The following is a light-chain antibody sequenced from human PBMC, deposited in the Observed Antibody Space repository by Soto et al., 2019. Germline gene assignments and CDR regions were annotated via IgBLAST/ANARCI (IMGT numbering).Light chain of an antibody. CDR3: QQLNSYPLT. CDR1: QDISDY. CDR2: AAS. V-gene: IGKV1-9*01. Sequence: DMQLTQSPSFLSASVGDRVTITCRASQDISDYLAWYQQRPGKAPKLLIYAASTLQSGVPSRFSGSGSGTEFTHTISSLQPEDFATYSCQQLNSYPLTFGGGTKVDIK. J-gene: IGKJ4*01.